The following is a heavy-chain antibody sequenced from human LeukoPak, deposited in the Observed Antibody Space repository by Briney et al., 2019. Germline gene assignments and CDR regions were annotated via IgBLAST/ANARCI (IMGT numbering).Heavy chain of an antibody. D-gene: IGHD2-15*01. V-gene: IGHV3-53*01. CDR2: IYSGNSK. CDR3: ARDFECSGGSCYSAY. Sequence: PGGSLRLSCAASGFTVSNNYMSWVRQAPGKGLEWVSVIYSGNSKYYADSVKGRFTISRDNSKDTVYLQMNSLRVEDTAVYYCARDFECSGGSCYSAYLGQGTLVTVSS. J-gene: IGHJ4*02. CDR1: GFTVSNNY.